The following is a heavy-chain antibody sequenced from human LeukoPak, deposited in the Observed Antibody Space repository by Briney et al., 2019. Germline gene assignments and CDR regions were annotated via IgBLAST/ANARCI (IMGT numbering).Heavy chain of an antibody. Sequence: PSETLSLTCAVSGGSISSSNWWSWIRQPPGKGLEWIGEINHSGSTNYNPSLKSRVTISVDTSKNQFSLKLSSVTAADTAVYYCARAVVPAAGELIRDQRGFDYWGQGTLVTVSS. D-gene: IGHD2-2*01. CDR2: INHSGST. CDR1: GGSISSSNW. CDR3: ARAVVPAAGELIRDQRGFDY. J-gene: IGHJ4*02. V-gene: IGHV4-4*02.